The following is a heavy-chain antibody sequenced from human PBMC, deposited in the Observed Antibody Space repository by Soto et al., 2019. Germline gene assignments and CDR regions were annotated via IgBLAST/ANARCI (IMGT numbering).Heavy chain of an antibody. CDR3: AREWGGNWFDP. CDR2: IDWDDDK. D-gene: IGHD1-26*01. J-gene: IGHJ5*02. CDR1: GFSLSTSGMR. V-gene: IGHV2-70*04. Sequence: GSGPTLVNPTHTLTLTCTFSGFSLSTSGMRVSWIRQPPGKALEWLARIDWDDDKFYSTSLKTRLTISKDTSKNQVVLTMTNMDPVDTATYYCAREWGGNWFDPWGQGTLVTVSS.